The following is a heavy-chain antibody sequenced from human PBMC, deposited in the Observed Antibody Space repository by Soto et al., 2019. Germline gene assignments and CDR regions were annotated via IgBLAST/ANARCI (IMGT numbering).Heavy chain of an antibody. CDR2: IKSKTDGGTT. Sequence: EVQLVESGGGLVKPGGSLRLSCAASGFTFSNAWMNWVRQAPGKGLEWVGRIKSKTDGGTTDYAAPVKGRFTISRDDSKNTLYLQMNSLKTEDTAVYYCTTDVPGIAAAGTVDTYYYYYYGMDVWGQGTTVTVSS. V-gene: IGHV3-15*07. J-gene: IGHJ6*02. CDR3: TTDVPGIAAAGTVDTYYYYYYGMDV. CDR1: GFTFSNAW. D-gene: IGHD6-13*01.